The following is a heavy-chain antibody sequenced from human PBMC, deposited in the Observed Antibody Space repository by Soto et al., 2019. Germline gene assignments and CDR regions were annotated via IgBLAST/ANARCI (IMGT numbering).Heavy chain of an antibody. V-gene: IGHV4-34*01. D-gene: IGHD1-20*01. CDR1: GGSFSGYY. J-gene: IGHJ4*02. CDR2: INHSGST. Sequence: SETLSLTCAVYGGSFSGYYWSWIRQPPGKGLEWIGEINHSGSTNYNPSLKSRVTISVDTSKNQFSLKLSSVTAADTAVYYCATVYGYFDYWGQGTLVTVSS. CDR3: ATVYGYFDY.